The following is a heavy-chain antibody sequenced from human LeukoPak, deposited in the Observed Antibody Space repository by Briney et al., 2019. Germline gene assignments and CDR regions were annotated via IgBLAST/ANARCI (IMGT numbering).Heavy chain of an antibody. CDR1: GFTFSSYE. CDR3: AELGITMIGGV. V-gene: IGHV3-48*03. J-gene: IGHJ6*04. Sequence: GGSLRLSCAASGFTFSSYEMNWVRQAPGKGLEWVSYISSSGGTIYYADSVKGRFTISRDNAKNSLYLQMNSLRAEDTAVYYCAELGITMIGGVWGKGTTVTISS. D-gene: IGHD3-10*02. CDR2: ISSSGGTI.